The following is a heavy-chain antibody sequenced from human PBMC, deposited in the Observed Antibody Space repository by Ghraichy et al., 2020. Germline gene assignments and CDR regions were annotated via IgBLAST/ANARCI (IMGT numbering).Heavy chain of an antibody. CDR2: FDPEDGET. V-gene: IGHV1-24*01. CDR1: GYTLTELS. CDR3: ATDMATKGGDAFDI. D-gene: IGHD5-24*01. J-gene: IGHJ3*02. Sequence: ASVKVSCKVSGYTLTELSMHWVRQAPGKGLEWMGGFDPEDGETSYAQKFQGRVTITEDTSTDTAYMELSSLRSEDTAVYYCATDMATKGGDAFDIWGQGTIVTVSS.